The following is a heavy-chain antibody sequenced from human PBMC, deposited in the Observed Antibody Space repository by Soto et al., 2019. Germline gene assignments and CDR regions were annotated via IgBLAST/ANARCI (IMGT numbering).Heavy chain of an antibody. CDR2: IYWNDDK. CDR1: GFSLSTGGMG. D-gene: IGHD1-7*01. J-gene: IGHJ4*02. Sequence: SGTPLVNPTQTLTLTCTFSGFSLSTGGMGVAWIRQAPGKALEWLALIYWNDDKRYSPSLKSRLTVTKDTSRNQVVLTMTNMDPVDTATYYCAHRRKTGTSHLSFDYWGQGTLVTVSS. CDR3: AHRRKTGTSHLSFDY. V-gene: IGHV2-5*01.